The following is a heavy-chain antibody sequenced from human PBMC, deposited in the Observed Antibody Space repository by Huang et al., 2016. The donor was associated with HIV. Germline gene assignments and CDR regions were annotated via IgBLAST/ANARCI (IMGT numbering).Heavy chain of an antibody. CDR2: LIGGGGST. J-gene: IGHJ4*02. Sequence: EVQLLESGGGLVQPGGSLRLSCSACGFTFSSDAMSGVRQAPGKGLGWVSVLIGGGGSTYYAYSVKVRFTISSDNSKNTLYLQMNSLRAEDTAVYFCAKSSAWYPPYYFDYWGQGTLVTVSS. CDR3: AKSSAWYPPYYFDY. V-gene: IGHV3-23*01. CDR1: GFTFSSDA. D-gene: IGHD6-19*01.